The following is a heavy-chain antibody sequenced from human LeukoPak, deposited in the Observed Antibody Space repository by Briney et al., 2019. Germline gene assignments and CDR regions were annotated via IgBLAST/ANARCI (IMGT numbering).Heavy chain of an antibody. D-gene: IGHD5-24*01. V-gene: IGHV1-46*01. Sequence: ASVKVSCKASGYTFTSYYMHWVRQAPGQGLEWMGIINPSGGSTSYAQKFQGRVTMTRDTSTSTVYMELSSQRSEDTAVYYCARERRWLQRVPTDWGQGTLVTVSS. CDR2: INPSGGST. CDR3: ARERRWLQRVPTD. J-gene: IGHJ4*02. CDR1: GYTFTSYY.